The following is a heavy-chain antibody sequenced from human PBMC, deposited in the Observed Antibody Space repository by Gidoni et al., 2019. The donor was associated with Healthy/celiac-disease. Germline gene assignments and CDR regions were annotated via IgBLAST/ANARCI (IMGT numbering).Heavy chain of an antibody. D-gene: IGHD6-6*01. CDR3: VYSSSSFLGPRRYYYYYYGMDV. Sequence: QVQLVQSGAEVKKPGSSVKVSCKASGGTFSSYAISWVRQAPGQGLEWMGGIIPIFGTANYAQKFQGRVTITADESTSTAYMELSSLRSEDTAVYYCVYSSSSFLGPRRYYYYYYGMDVWGQGTTVTVSS. J-gene: IGHJ6*02. CDR1: GGTFSSYA. V-gene: IGHV1-69*01. CDR2: IIPIFGTA.